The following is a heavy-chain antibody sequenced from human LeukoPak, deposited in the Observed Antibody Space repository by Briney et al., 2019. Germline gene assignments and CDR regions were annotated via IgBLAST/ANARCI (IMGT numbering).Heavy chain of an antibody. J-gene: IGHJ4*02. CDR2: MNPSSGVT. D-gene: IGHD2-15*01. V-gene: IGHV1-2*06. CDR3: ASRAASVTLGY. CDR1: GYTFSGYQ. Sequence: ASVKVSCKASGYTFSGYQVHWLRQAPGQGLEWMGRMNPSSGVTNYAQKFQGRVSMTRDTSINTAYLDLSALKSDDTAVYYCASRAASVTLGYWGQGTLVTVSS.